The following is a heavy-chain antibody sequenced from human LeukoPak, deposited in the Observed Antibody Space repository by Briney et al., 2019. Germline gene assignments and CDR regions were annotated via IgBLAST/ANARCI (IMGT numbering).Heavy chain of an antibody. CDR2: MSSSGSTT. Sequence: GGSLRLSCAASGFTFSRYSMNWVRQPPGKGLEWVAYMSSSGSTTYYAASVKGRFTISRDNARDSLFLQMNSLRVEDTAIYYCARAGLLFYFDYWGQGALVTVSS. V-gene: IGHV3-48*04. D-gene: IGHD2/OR15-2a*01. CDR3: ARAGLLFYFDY. CDR1: GFTFSRYS. J-gene: IGHJ4*02.